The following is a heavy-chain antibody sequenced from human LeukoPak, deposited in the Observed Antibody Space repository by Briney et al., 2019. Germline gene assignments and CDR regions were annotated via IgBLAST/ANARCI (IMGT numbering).Heavy chain of an antibody. D-gene: IGHD2-15*01. CDR1: GFTFSSYS. CDR2: ISSSSSYI. CDR3: ARDDYCSGGSCATAFDY. V-gene: IGHV3-21*01. Sequence: NSGGSLRLSCAASGFTFSSYSMNWVRQAPGKGLEWVSSISSSSSYIYYADSVKGRFTISRDNAKNSLYLQMNSLRAEDTAVCYCARDDYCSGGSCATAFDYWGQGTLVTVSS. J-gene: IGHJ4*02.